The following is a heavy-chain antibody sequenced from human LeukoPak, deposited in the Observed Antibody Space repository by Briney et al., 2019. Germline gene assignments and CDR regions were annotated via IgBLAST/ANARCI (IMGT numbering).Heavy chain of an antibody. CDR2: ISGSGGST. D-gene: IGHD3-10*01. Sequence: GGSLRLSCAAPGFTFSSYAMSWVRQAPGKGLGWVSAISGSGGSTYYADSVKGRFTISRDNSKNTLYLQMNSLRAEDTAVYYCAKGGYGSPCDYWGQGTLVTVSS. CDR3: AKGGYGSPCDY. CDR1: GFTFSSYA. J-gene: IGHJ4*02. V-gene: IGHV3-23*01.